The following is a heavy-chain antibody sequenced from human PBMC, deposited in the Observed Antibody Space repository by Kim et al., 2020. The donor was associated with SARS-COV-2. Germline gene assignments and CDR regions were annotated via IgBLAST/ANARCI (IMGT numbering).Heavy chain of an antibody. D-gene: IGHD2-2*01. CDR3: AKKDIVVVPAAMIDY. Sequence: YVKGRFTISRDNSKNTLYMQMNSLRAEDTAVYYCAKKDIVVVPAAMIDYWGQGTLVTVSS. J-gene: IGHJ4*02. V-gene: IGHV3-23*01.